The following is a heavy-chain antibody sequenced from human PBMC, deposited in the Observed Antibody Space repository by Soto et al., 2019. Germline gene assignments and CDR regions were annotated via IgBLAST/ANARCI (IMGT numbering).Heavy chain of an antibody. CDR2: IYYSGST. CDR3: ARDTVDGAYGSGRNWFDP. V-gene: IGHV4-59*12. J-gene: IGHJ5*02. D-gene: IGHD3-10*01. Sequence: SEALSLTCTVSGGSISSYYWSWIRQPPGKGLEWIGYIYYSGSTNYNPSLKSRVTISRDNAKNSLYLQMNSLRDEGTAVYYCARDTVDGAYGSGRNWFDPWGLGTLVTVSS. CDR1: GGSISSYY.